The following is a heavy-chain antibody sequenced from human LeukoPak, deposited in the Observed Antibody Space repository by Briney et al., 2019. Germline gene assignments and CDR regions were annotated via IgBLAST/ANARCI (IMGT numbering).Heavy chain of an antibody. CDR1: GLTFSTYW. J-gene: IGHJ4*02. V-gene: IGHV3-7*01. CDR2: IKQGGNEK. CDR3: ARGNYLDY. Sequence: GGSLRLSCAASGLTFSTYWMYWLRQAPGKGVEWVANIKQGGNEKFYVDSVKGRFTISRDNAKNSLYLQMDSLRAEDTAVYYCARGNYLDYWGQGSLVTVSS.